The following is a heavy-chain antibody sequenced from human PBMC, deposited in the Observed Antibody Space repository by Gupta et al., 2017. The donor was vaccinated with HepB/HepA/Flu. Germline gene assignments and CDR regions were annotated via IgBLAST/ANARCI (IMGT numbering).Heavy chain of an antibody. J-gene: IGHJ4*02. D-gene: IGHD3-16*01. Sequence: QVRLVESGGGVVQPGTSLRLSCTASGLTFSEYGMHWVRQAPGKGLEWVSGIGRDGSDTYYADSVKGRFTTSRDNSRNTMYLQMNSLRVEDTAIYYCAKRGFFGSWGQGTLVTVSS. CDR1: GLTFSEYG. CDR2: IGRDGSDT. CDR3: AKRGFFGS. V-gene: IGHV3-NL1*01.